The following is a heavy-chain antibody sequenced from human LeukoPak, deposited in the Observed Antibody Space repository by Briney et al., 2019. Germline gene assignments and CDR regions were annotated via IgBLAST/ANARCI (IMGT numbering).Heavy chain of an antibody. J-gene: IGHJ5*02. V-gene: IGHV3-64D*06. Sequence: GGSLGLSCSASGFTFSSYAMHWVRQAPGKGLEYVSAISSNGGSTYYADSVKGRFTISRDNSKNTLYLQMSSLRAEDTAVYYCVKGITMVRGVMNWFDHCGQGTLVTVSS. D-gene: IGHD3-10*01. CDR1: GFTFSSYA. CDR2: ISSNGGST. CDR3: VKGITMVRGVMNWFDH.